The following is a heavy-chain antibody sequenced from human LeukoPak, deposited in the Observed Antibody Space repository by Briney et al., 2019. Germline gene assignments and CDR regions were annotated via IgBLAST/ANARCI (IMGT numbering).Heavy chain of an antibody. D-gene: IGHD4-17*01. CDR1: GFTFSSYW. Sequence: GGSLRLSCAASGFTFSSYWMSWVRQAPGKGLEWVANIKQDGSEKCYVDSVKGRFTISRDNAKNSLYLQMNSLRAEDTAVYYCARDDHDYGDYGWFDPWGQGTLVTVSS. J-gene: IGHJ5*02. V-gene: IGHV3-7*03. CDR2: IKQDGSEK. CDR3: ARDDHDYGDYGWFDP.